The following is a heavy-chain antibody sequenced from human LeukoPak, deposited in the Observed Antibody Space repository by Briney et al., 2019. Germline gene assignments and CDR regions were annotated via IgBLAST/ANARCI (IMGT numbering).Heavy chain of an antibody. CDR3: ARDRVGWDAFDI. CDR1: GGTFSSYA. J-gene: IGHJ3*02. V-gene: IGHV1-69*13. CDR2: IIPIFGTA. Sequence: ASVKVSCKASGGTFSSYAISWVRQAPRQGLEWMGGIIPIFGTANYAQKFQGRVTITADESTSTAYMELSSLRSEDTAVYYCARDRVGWDAFDIWGQGTMVTVSS. D-gene: IGHD1-26*01.